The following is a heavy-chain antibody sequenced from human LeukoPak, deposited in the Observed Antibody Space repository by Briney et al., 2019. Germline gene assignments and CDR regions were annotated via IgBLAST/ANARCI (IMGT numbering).Heavy chain of an antibody. CDR3: ARGIGSPLYYFDY. J-gene: IGHJ4*02. Sequence: PSETLSLTCTVSGYSMSSGYYWGWIRQPPGKGLEWIGSIYHSGSTYYNPSLKSRVTISVDTSKNQFSLKLSSVTAADTAVYYSARGIGSPLYYFDYWGQGTLVTVSS. CDR1: GYSMSSGYY. CDR2: IYHSGST. V-gene: IGHV4-38-2*02. D-gene: IGHD2-15*01.